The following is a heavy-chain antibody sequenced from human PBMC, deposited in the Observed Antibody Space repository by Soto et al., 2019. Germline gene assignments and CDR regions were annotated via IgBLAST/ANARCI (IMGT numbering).Heavy chain of an antibody. J-gene: IGHJ5*02. V-gene: IGHV4-34*01. CDR3: AGEGVVVVPATRWFGP. CDR2: ITHSGST. D-gene: IGHD2-15*01. CDR1: GGSFSGYY. Sequence: QVQLQQWGAGLLKPSETLSLTCAVYGGSFSGYYWSWIRQPPGKGLEWIGEITHSGSTNYNPSLRSRVTNSXXPXNTXFPPKLSSVTAADTAVYYCAGEGVVVVPATRWFGPWGQGTLVTVSS.